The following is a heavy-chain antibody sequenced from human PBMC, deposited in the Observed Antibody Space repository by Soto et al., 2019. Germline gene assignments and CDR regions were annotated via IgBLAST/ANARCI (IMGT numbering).Heavy chain of an antibody. CDR2: IKSKTDGGTA. CDR1: GVTLTNVW. Sequence: PGGSLRLSCAVSGVTLTNVWMNWVRQAPGKGPEWVCRIKSKTDGGTADYAAPVKGRFTISRDDSENTLYLQMNSLKTEDTAVYYCSHGYYQYFESWG. V-gene: IGHV3-15*07. J-gene: IGHJ4*01. D-gene: IGHD5-18*01. CDR3: SHGYYQYFES.